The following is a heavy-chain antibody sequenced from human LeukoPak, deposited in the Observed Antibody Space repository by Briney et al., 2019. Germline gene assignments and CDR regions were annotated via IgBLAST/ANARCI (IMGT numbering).Heavy chain of an antibody. J-gene: IGHJ5*02. CDR2: ISSSGSNI. Sequence: GGSVRLSCAASGFTFSDYYMSWLRQAPGKELAGVSYISSSGSNIYYADSVKGRFTISRDNAKNSLYLQMNSLRAEDTAVYYCARESGGYDFNVRWFDPWGQGTLVTVSS. CDR1: GFTFSDYY. V-gene: IGHV3-11*01. CDR3: ARESGGYDFNVRWFDP. D-gene: IGHD5-12*01.